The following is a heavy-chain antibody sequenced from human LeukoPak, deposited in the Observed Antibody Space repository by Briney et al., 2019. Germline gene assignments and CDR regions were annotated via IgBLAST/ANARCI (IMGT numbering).Heavy chain of an antibody. D-gene: IGHD2-2*02. CDR3: ARDPGYCSSTSCYRGGFDY. Sequence: ASVKVSCKASGYTFTGYYMHWVRQAPGQGLEWMGWINPNSGGTNYAQKFQGRVTMTGDTSISTAYMELSRLRSDDTAVYYCARDPGYCSSTSCYRGGFDYWGQGTLVTVSS. J-gene: IGHJ4*02. CDR2: INPNSGGT. CDR1: GYTFTGYY. V-gene: IGHV1-2*02.